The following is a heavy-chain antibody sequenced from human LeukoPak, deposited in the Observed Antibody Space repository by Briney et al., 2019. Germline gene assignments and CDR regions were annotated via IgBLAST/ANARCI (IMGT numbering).Heavy chain of an antibody. CDR2: ILLDGSNK. J-gene: IGHJ4*02. CDR1: GFTLSKYG. Sequence: PGGSLRLSCAASGFTLSKYGMHWGRQGPGEGLGWVAFILLDGSNKYYAEFVKGRFTISRDNSKNTVDLQMHSLRLEDTAIYYCSKDVDAHCRGDCSDYWGQGTLVIVSS. D-gene: IGHD2-15*01. V-gene: IGHV3-30*02. CDR3: SKDVDAHCRGDCSDY.